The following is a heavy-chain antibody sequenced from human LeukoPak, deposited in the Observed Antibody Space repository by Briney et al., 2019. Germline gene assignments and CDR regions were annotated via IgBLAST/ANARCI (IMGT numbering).Heavy chain of an antibody. CDR1: GFTFKIYT. CDR3: VGTFTVFGVVSTIE. D-gene: IGHD3-3*01. CDR2: ISFSGDNRGDNT. Sequence: GGSLRLSCAAFGFTFKIYTMNWVRQAPGKGLGWISSISFSGDNRGDNTYYADSVRGRFSISRDNSQNTVFLQMSSLRVDDTAAYYCVGTFTVFGVVSTIEWGQGTLVTVSS. J-gene: IGHJ4*02. V-gene: IGHV3-23*01.